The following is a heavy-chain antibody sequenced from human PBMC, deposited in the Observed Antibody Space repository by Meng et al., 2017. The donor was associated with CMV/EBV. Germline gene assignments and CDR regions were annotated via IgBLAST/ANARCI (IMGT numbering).Heavy chain of an antibody. Sequence: GESLKISCPASGFNFGDYAMSWVRQAPGKGLEWVGFIRSKAYGGTTEYAASVKGRFTISRDDSKSIAYLQMNSLKTEDTAVYYCTRDSYSGSYFWGQGTLVTVSS. D-gene: IGHD1-26*01. CDR1: GFNFGDYA. CDR2: IRSKAYGGTT. J-gene: IGHJ4*02. V-gene: IGHV3-49*04. CDR3: TRDSYSGSYF.